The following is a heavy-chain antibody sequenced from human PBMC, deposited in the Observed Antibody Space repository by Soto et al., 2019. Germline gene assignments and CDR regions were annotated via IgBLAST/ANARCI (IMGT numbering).Heavy chain of an antibody. CDR3: AKENMVRGASSGMDV. V-gene: IGHV3-30*18. J-gene: IGHJ6*02. Sequence: GGSLRLFCAASGFTFSSYGMHCVLQDPVKGLEWVAVISYDGSNKYYADSVKGRFTISRDNSKNTLYLQMNSLRAEDTAVYYCAKENMVRGASSGMDVWGQGTTVTVSS. D-gene: IGHD3-10*01. CDR2: ISYDGSNK. CDR1: GFTFSSYG.